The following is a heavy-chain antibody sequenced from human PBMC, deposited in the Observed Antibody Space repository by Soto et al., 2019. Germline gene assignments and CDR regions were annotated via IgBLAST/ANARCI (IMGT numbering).Heavy chain of an antibody. V-gene: IGHV3-64*01. J-gene: IGHJ6*03. CDR1: GFTFSNYA. D-gene: IGHD6-19*01. CDR3: ARREQSDSYYMDV. CDR2: ISSNGVGT. Sequence: EVQLVDSGGGLVQLGGSLRLSCAASGFTFSNYAMDWVRQAPGKVLEYVSGISSNGVGTYYANSVKDRFTISRDNSKNTLYLQMGSLRAEDMAVYYCARREQSDSYYMDVWGKGTSVTVSS.